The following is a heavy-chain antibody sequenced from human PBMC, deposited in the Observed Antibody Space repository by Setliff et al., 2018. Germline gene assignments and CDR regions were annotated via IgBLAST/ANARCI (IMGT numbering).Heavy chain of an antibody. CDR2: ISVYNGDT. J-gene: IGHJ4*02. CDR3: ARAPSVELVTIRTNSWFTY. CDR1: GYTFRNCA. V-gene: IGHV1-18*01. Sequence: ASVKVSCKASGYTFRNCAFAWVRQAPGQGLEWVGWISVYNGDTNYAQKFQGRVTLTTDTSTSTAYMELRSLTSDDSAIYYCARAPSVELVTIRTNSWFTYWGQGTLVTVSS. D-gene: IGHD5-18*01.